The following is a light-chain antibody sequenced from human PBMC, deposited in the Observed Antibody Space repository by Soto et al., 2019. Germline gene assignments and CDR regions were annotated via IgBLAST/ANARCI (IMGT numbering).Light chain of an antibody. V-gene: IGKV3-20*01. CDR3: QQYNSWPLT. CDR2: GAS. J-gene: IGKJ4*01. CDR1: QSLSSTY. Sequence: EIVLTQSPGTLSLSPGERATLFCRASQSLSSTYLAWYQQRPGQAPRLLIFGASNRATGIPDRFRGSGSGTDFTLTISRLEPGDFAVYYCQQYNSWPLTFGGGTKVEIK.